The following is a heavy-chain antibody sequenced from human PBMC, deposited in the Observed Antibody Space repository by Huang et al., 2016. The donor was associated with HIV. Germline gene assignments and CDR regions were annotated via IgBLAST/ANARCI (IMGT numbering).Heavy chain of an antibody. CDR1: GFTFSSYG. D-gene: IGHD3-10*01. Sequence: QVQLVESGGGVVQPGGSLRLSCAASGFTFSSYGMHWVRQAPGKGLEWVAFILYDGSNKYYADSVRGRFTISRDNSKNTLYLQMNSLRAEDTAVYYCAKGSMANAFDIWGQGTMVTVSS. CDR3: AKGSMANAFDI. CDR2: ILYDGSNK. J-gene: IGHJ3*02. V-gene: IGHV3-30*02.